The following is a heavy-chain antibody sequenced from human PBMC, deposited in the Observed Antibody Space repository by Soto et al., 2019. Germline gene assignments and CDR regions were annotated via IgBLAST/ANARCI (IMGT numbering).Heavy chain of an antibody. J-gene: IGHJ6*02. CDR1: GYTVTTYY. D-gene: IGHD2-15*01. CDR2: INPSGGST. V-gene: IGHV1-46*01. CDR3: ARTGSGSTYSYYYGMDV. Sequence: ASVKVSCKXSGYTVTTYYMHWVRQAPGQGLEWMGIINPSGGSTTYAQKFQDRVIMTRDTSTSTVYMELSSLRSEDTAVYYCARTGSGSTYSYYYGMDVWGQGTTVTVSS.